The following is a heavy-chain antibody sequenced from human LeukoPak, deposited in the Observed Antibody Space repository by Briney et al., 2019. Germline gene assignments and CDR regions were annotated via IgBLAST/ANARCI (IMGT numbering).Heavy chain of an antibody. CDR3: ARGRTDSNNGVCYSNYYYMDV. CDR2: MNPNTGHT. J-gene: IGHJ6*03. V-gene: IGHV1-8*01. CDR1: GYAFTSYE. D-gene: IGHD2-8*01. Sequence: ASVKVSCKTSGYAFTSYEINWVRQAPGQGLEWMGWMNPNTGHTGSAEQFQGRVTMTRNTSISTAYMELSSLKSEDTATYYCARGRTDSNNGVCYSNYYYMDVWGKGTTVTVSS.